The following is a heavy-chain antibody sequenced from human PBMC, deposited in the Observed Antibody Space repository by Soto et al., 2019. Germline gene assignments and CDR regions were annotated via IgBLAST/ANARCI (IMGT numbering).Heavy chain of an antibody. D-gene: IGHD2-2*01. J-gene: IGHJ3*02. CDR3: ARFTPDIVVVPAATDDAFDI. CDR2: IYYSGST. V-gene: IGHV4-39*01. Sequence: SETLSLTCTVSGGSISSSSYYWGWIRQPPGKGLEWIGSIYYSGSTYYNPSLKSRVTISVDTSKNQFSLKLSSVTAADTAVYYCARFTPDIVVVPAATDDAFDIWGQGTMVTVSS. CDR1: GGSISSSSYY.